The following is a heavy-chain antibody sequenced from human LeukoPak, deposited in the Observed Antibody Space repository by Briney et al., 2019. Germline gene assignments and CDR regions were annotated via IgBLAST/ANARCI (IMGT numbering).Heavy chain of an antibody. V-gene: IGHV3-33*01. CDR1: VFTSSSFG. CDR3: AREYATTYYYDSSGYQDNWFDP. Sequence: PVGCLRPSRAASVFTSSSFGGHWVRRAPGKGVGWGAVMWDDGSNKSYAAYVKSRFTITRENSKNTLNLPMNSFKAEDTVVYYCAREYATTYYYDSSGYQDNWFDPWGQGTLVTVSS. D-gene: IGHD3-22*01. J-gene: IGHJ5*02. CDR2: MWDDGSNK.